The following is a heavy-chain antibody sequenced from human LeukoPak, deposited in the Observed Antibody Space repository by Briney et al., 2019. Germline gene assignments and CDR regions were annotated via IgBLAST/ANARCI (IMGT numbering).Heavy chain of an antibody. CDR2: IWYDGSNK. CDR1: GFTFSSYG. J-gene: IGHJ6*03. V-gene: IGHV3-33*01. D-gene: IGHD2-2*01. CDR3: ARDRVVVPGRYYYYYMDV. Sequence: PGGSLRLSCAASGFTFSSYGMHWVRQAPGKGLEWVAVIWYDGSNKYYADSVKGRFTISRDNAKNSLYLQMNSLRAEDTAVYYCARDRVVVPGRYYYYYMDVWGKGTTVTVSS.